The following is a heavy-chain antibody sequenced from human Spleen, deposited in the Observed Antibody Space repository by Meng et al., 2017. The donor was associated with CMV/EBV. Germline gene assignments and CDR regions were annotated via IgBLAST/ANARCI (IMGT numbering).Heavy chain of an antibody. Sequence: ASVKVSCKASGYTFTGYYMHWVRQAPGHGLEWMGWINPNSGGTNYAQKFQGRVTMTRDTSISTAYMELSRLRSDDTAVYYCAREDIVVVPAAYKIYYYYYGMDVWGQGTTVTVSS. CDR2: INPNSGGT. D-gene: IGHD2-2*01. CDR1: GYTFTGYY. CDR3: AREDIVVVPAAYKIYYYYYGMDV. J-gene: IGHJ6*02. V-gene: IGHV1-2*02.